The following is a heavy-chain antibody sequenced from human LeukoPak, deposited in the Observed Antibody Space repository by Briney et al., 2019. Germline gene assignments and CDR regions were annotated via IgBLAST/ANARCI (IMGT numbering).Heavy chain of an antibody. CDR1: GFTFSSYA. Sequence: PGRSLRLSCAASGFTFSSYAMHWVRQAPGKGLEWVAVIWYDGSNKYYADSVKGRFTISRDNSKNTLYLQMNSLRAEDTAVYYCARDRSMAVAGGSDYWGQGTLVTVSS. J-gene: IGHJ4*02. CDR2: IWYDGSNK. CDR3: ARDRSMAVAGGSDY. D-gene: IGHD6-19*01. V-gene: IGHV3-33*08.